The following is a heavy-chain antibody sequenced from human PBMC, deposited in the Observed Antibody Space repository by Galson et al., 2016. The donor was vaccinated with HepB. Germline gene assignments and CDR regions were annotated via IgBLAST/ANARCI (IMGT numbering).Heavy chain of an antibody. J-gene: IGHJ3*02. CDR1: GFSLNTSGMC. CDR3: ARRTYLVDAFDI. D-gene: IGHD1-1*01. V-gene: IGHV2-70*01. CDR2: IDWDDDK. Sequence: PALVKPTQTLTLTCTFSGFSLNTSGMCVSWIRQPPGKALEWLALIDWDDDKYYNTSLKTRLTISKDTSKNKVVLTMTNMDPVDTATYYCARRTYLVDAFDIWGQGTMVTVSS.